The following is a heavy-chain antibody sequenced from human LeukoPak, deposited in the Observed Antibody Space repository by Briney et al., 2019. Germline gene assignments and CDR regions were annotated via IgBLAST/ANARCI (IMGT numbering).Heavy chain of an antibody. Sequence: GGSLRLSCSASGFIFYSYAMHWVRQAPGRGLEYVAAITSSGSSTLHANSVKGRFTISRDNSKNTLYLQMGSLRPEDMAVYFCTRGPGYDYVWGTYRADYWGHGTLVTVSS. V-gene: IGHV3-64*01. CDR3: TRGPGYDYVWGTYRADY. CDR2: ITSSGSST. CDR1: GFIFYSYA. D-gene: IGHD3-16*02. J-gene: IGHJ4*01.